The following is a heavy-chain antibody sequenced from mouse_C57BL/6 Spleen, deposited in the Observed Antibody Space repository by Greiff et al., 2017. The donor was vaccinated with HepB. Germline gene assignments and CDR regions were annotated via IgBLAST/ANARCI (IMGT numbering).Heavy chain of an antibody. J-gene: IGHJ2*01. V-gene: IGHV1-50*01. CDR3: ARGEDSDY. CDR1: GYTFTSYW. Sequence: QVQLQQSGAELVKPGASVKLSCKASGYTFTSYWMQWVKQRPGQGLEWIGEIDPSDSYTNYNQKFKGKATLTVDTSSSTAYMQLSSLTSEDSVVYYCARGEDSDYWGQGTTLTVSS. CDR2: IDPSDSYT.